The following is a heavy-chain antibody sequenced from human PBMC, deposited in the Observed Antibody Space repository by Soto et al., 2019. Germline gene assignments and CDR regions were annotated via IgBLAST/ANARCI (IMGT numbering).Heavy chain of an antibody. CDR3: ARLGGVAARTFDY. CDR1: GGSINDFF. CDR2: IYYTGRT. J-gene: IGHJ4*02. D-gene: IGHD6-6*01. V-gene: IGHV4-59*01. Sequence: SETLSLTCTVSGGSINDFFWSWIRQAPGKGLEWIGYIYYTGRTNYNPSLESRVTISIDPSKTQLSLKLRSVNTADTAVYYCARLGGVAARTFDYWGQGTLVTVSS.